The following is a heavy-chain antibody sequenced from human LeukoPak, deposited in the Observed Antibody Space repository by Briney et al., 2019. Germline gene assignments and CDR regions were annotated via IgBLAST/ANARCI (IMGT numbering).Heavy chain of an antibody. CDR2: IYPGDSDT. CDR1: GYSFTSYW. CDR3: VRNGGYSSGWYGGPHY. V-gene: IGHV5-51*01. D-gene: IGHD6-19*01. J-gene: IGHJ4*02. Sequence: GESLKISCKGSGYSFTSYWIGWVRQMPGKGLEWMGIIYPGDSDTRYSPSFQGQVTISADKSISTAYLQWSSLKASDTAMYYCVRNGGYSSGWYGGPHYWGQGTLVTVSS.